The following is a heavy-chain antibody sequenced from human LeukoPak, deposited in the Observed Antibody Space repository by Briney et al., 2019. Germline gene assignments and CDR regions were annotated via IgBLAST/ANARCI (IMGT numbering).Heavy chain of an antibody. CDR2: INPNSGGT. D-gene: IGHD6-19*01. CDR3: AGVLAVAGAH. Sequence: ASVNVSCKASVYTFTGYYMHWVRQAPGQGLEWMGWINPNSGGTNYAQKLQGRVTMTRDTSIRTAYMALSRLSSDDTAVYYCAGVLAVAGAHWGQGTLVTVSS. CDR1: VYTFTGYY. J-gene: IGHJ4*02. V-gene: IGHV1-2*02.